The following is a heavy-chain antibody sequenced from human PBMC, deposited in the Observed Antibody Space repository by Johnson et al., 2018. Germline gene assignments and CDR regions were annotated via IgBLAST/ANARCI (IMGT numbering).Heavy chain of an antibody. J-gene: IGHJ3*01. D-gene: IGHD5-18*01. CDR1: GFTFSSYA. CDR2: ISGSGGST. Sequence: ASGFTFSSYAMSWVRQAPGKGLELVSAISGSGGSTYYADSVKGRFTISRDNSKNTLYLQMNSLRAEDTALYYCAKGITVVDAAIVGAFDFWGQGTTVTVSS. V-gene: IGHV3-23*01. CDR3: AKGITVVDAAIVGAFDF.